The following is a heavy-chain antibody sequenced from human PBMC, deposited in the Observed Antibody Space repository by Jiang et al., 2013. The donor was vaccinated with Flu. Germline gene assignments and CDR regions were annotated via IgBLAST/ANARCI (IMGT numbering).Heavy chain of an antibody. CDR1: GGSISSSSYY. CDR2: IYYSGST. J-gene: IGHJ4*02. CDR3: ARRGYSYGYVGLFDY. V-gene: IGHV4-39*01. Sequence: PGLVKPSETLSLTCTVSGGSISSSSYYWGWIRQPPGKGLEWIGSIYYSGSTYYNPSLKSRVTISVDTSKNQFSLKLSSVTAADTAVYYCARRGYSYGYVGLFDYWGQGTLVTVSS. D-gene: IGHD5-18*01.